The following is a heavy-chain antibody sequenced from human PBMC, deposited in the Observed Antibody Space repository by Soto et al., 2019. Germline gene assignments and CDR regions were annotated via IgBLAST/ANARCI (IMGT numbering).Heavy chain of an antibody. CDR1: GYTFTSYD. D-gene: IGHD1-26*01. CDR3: ARERSSGAFDI. V-gene: IGHV1-8*01. J-gene: IGHJ3*02. Sequence: QGQLVQSGAEVKKPGASVKVSCKTSGYTFTSYDINGVRQATGQGLEWMGWMNPNSGNTAYAQKFQGRVTMTRNTPISTAYMELSSLTPEDTAVYYCARERSSGAFDIWGQGTMVTVSS. CDR2: MNPNSGNT.